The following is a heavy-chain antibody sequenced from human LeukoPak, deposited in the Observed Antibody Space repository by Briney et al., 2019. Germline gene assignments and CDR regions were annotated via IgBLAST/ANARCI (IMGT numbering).Heavy chain of an antibody. CDR3: ARVGSSSYPPIDFQM. CDR1: GYTLTELS. D-gene: IGHD6-13*01. CDR2: INPNSGGT. J-gene: IGHJ4*02. Sequence: ASVKVSCKVSGYTLTELSMHWVRQAPGKGLEWMGWINPNSGGTNYAQKFQGRVTMTRDTSISTAYMELSRLRSDDTAVYYCARVGSSSYPPIDFQMWGQGTLVTVSS. V-gene: IGHV1-2*02.